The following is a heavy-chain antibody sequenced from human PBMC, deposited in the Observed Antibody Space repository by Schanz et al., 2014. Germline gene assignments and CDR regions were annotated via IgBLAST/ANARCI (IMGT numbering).Heavy chain of an antibody. D-gene: IGHD1-7*01. CDR3: ARDRWNYEGGIFDI. Sequence: QVQLVQSGAEVKKPGSSVKVSCKATGDTFDNFGISWVRQAPGQGPEWIGRFIPFLGITNLAQKFQDRVTMTADKATSTAYMELSGLRSEDTAMYYCARDRWNYEGGIFDIWGQGPMVTVSS. V-gene: IGHV1-69*04. CDR2: FIPFLGIT. J-gene: IGHJ3*02. CDR1: GDTFDNFG.